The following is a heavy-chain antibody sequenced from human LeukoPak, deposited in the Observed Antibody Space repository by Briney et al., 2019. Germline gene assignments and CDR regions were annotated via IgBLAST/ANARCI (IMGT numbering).Heavy chain of an antibody. CDR1: GASFSSYY. D-gene: IGHD2-21*01. CDR2: INQSGST. J-gene: IGHJ5*01. V-gene: IGHV4-34*01. Sequence: SETLSLTCAVNGASFSSYYWSWIRQPPGKGLEWIGEINQSGSTHYNAPLKSRLTISEDTSTNQFSLRLTSVTAADPAVYSCARQIAVVEPTDPNWFDSWGQGTLVTVSS. CDR3: ARQIAVVEPTDPNWFDS.